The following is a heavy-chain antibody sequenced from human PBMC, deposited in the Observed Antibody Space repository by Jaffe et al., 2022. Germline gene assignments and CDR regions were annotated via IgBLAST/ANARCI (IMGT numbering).Heavy chain of an antibody. V-gene: IGHV4-59*01. CDR3: ARVGRQGYYDSSGYYYGSHYYYYYMDV. D-gene: IGHD3-22*01. CDR2: IYYSGST. CDR1: GGSISSYY. J-gene: IGHJ6*03. Sequence: QVQLQESGPGLVKPSETLSLTCTVSGGSISSYYWSWIRQPPGKGLEWIGYIYYSGSTNYNPSLKSRVTISVDTSKNQFSLKLSSVTAADTAVYYCARVGRQGYYDSSGYYYGSHYYYYYMDVWGKGTTVTVSS.